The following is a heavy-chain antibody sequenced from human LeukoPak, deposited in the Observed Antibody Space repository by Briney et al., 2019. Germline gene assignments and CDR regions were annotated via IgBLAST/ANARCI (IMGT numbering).Heavy chain of an antibody. Sequence: ASVKVSCKASGYTFTGYYMHWVRQAPGQGLEWMGWINPNSGGTNYAQKFQGRVTMTRDTSISTAYMELSRLRSDDTAVYYCARDGSSWPTEGWFDPWGQGTLVTVSS. CDR1: GYTFTGYY. V-gene: IGHV1-2*02. CDR2: INPNSGGT. J-gene: IGHJ5*02. D-gene: IGHD6-13*01. CDR3: ARDGSSWPTEGWFDP.